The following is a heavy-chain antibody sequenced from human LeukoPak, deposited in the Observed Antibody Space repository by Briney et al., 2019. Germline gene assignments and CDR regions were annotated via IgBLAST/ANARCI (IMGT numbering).Heavy chain of an antibody. V-gene: IGHV1-18*01. Sequence: ASVKVSCKASGYTFMSYGIHWVRQAPGQGLEWMGWSSVYNGNTKYAQKFQGRVTMTTDSSTSTAYMELRNLISDDTAVYYCAKGRRVDADDHFDYWGQGTLVSVSS. D-gene: IGHD1-1*01. J-gene: IGHJ4*02. CDR1: GYTFMSYG. CDR2: SSVYNGNT. CDR3: AKGRRVDADDHFDY.